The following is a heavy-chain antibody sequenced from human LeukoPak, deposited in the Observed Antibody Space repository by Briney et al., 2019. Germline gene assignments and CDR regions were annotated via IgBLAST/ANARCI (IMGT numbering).Heavy chain of an antibody. Sequence: PGGSLRLSCATSGFTFTNYGMHWVRQAPGKGLEWVAFIRYDETKEFYADSVKGRFTVSRDNSKSTLYLQMNSLRPEDTGVYCRAKAAVATGYHYTYYMDVWGKGTTVTIS. D-gene: IGHD1-1*01. J-gene: IGHJ6*03. V-gene: IGHV3-30*02. CDR3: AKAAVATGYHYTYYMDV. CDR1: GFTFTNYG. CDR2: IRYDETKE.